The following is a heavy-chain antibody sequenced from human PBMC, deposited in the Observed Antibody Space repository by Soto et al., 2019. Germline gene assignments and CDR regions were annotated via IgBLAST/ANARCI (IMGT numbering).Heavy chain of an antibody. Sequence: GASVKVSCKASGYTFTGYYMHWVRQAPGQGLEWMGWINPNSGGTNYAQKFQGRVTMTRDTSISTAYMELSRLRSDDTAVYYCATSRGYQPSPFDYWGQGTLVTVPS. CDR2: INPNSGGT. CDR3: ATSRGYQPSPFDY. V-gene: IGHV1-2*02. J-gene: IGHJ4*02. D-gene: IGHD2-2*01. CDR1: GYTFTGYY.